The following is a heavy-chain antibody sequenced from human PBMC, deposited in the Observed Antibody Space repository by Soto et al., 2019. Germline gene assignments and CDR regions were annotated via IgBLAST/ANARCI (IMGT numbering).Heavy chain of an antibody. CDR1: GYSFTSYW. CDR2: IYPGDSDT. Sequence: PGESLKISCKGSGYSFTSYWIGWVRQMPGKGLEWMGIIYPGDSDTRYSPSFQGQVTISADKSISTAYLQWSSLKASDTAMYYCARSPTPDYGDYAGVSMDVWGQGTTVTVSS. D-gene: IGHD4-17*01. V-gene: IGHV5-51*01. CDR3: ARSPTPDYGDYAGVSMDV. J-gene: IGHJ6*02.